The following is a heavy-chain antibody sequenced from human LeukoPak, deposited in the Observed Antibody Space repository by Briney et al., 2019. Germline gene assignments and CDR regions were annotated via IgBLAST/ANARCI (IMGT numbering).Heavy chain of an antibody. V-gene: IGHV3-23*01. CDR2: ISGSGGST. D-gene: IGHD3-22*01. J-gene: IGHJ4*02. CDR1: GFTFSSYA. CDR3: AKDIFTGVYYYDSSGYPEGY. Sequence: PGGSLRLSCAASGFTFSSYAMSWVRQAPGQGLEWVSAISGSGGSTYYADAVKGRFTISRDNSKHTLYLQMNSLRAEDTAVYYCAKDIFTGVYYYDSSGYPEGYWGQGTLVTVSS.